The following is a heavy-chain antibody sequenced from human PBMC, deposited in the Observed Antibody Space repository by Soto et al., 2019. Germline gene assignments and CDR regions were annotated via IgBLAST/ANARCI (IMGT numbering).Heavy chain of an antibody. J-gene: IGHJ4*02. CDR1: GSSISGSGYY. CDR3: ARLPSRHLVDY. D-gene: IGHD3-3*02. CDR2: MYYGVSA. Sequence: SETLSLSCTVSGSSISGSGYYWGWIRQPPGKGLEWIGSMYYGVSAYYNPSLKSRVTVSVDASKNQFSLNLSSVTAADTAVYYCARLPSRHLVDYWGQGTLVT. V-gene: IGHV4-39*01.